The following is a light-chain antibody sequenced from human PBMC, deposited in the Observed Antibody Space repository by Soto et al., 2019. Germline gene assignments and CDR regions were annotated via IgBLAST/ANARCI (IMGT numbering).Light chain of an antibody. V-gene: IGKV3-15*01. Sequence: EVVMTQSPATLSLSPGERATLSCRASQNVSSSLAWYQQKAGQAPRLLIYGASTRAAGIPDRFSGSGSETEFTLTISSLQAEDFAIYYCQQYNNWWTFGQGTKVEIK. J-gene: IGKJ1*01. CDR1: QNVSSS. CDR3: QQYNNWWT. CDR2: GAS.